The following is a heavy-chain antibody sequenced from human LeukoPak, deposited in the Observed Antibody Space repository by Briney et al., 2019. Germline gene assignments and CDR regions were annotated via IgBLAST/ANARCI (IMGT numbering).Heavy chain of an antibody. CDR3: ITDPVAYSSSPPFDC. CDR2: VKSKIDGGTT. CDR1: GFTFSRAW. Sequence: PGGSLRLSCAASGFTFSRAWMSWVRQAPGKGLEWVGRVKSKIDGGTTDYVAPVKGRFIISRDDSENTPYLQMNSLKTEDTAVYYCITDPVAYSSSPPFDCWGQGTLVTVSS. J-gene: IGHJ4*02. D-gene: IGHD6-6*01. V-gene: IGHV3-15*01.